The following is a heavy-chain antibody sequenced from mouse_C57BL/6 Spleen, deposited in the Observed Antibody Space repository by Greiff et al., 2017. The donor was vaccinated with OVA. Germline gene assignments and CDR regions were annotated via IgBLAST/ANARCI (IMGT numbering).Heavy chain of an antibody. CDR3: ARGDEDWYCDV. J-gene: IGHJ1*03. CDR2: INPYNGGT. Sequence: EVQLQQSGPVLVKPGASVKMSCKASGYTFTDYYMNWVKQSHGKSLEWIGVINPYNGGTSYNQKFKGKATLTVDKSSSTAYMELNSLTSEDSAVYYCARGDEDWYCDVWGTGTTVTVSS. V-gene: IGHV1-19*01. D-gene: IGHD3-3*01. CDR1: GYTFTDYY.